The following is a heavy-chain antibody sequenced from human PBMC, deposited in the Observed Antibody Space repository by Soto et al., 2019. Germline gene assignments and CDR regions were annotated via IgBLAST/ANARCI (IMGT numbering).Heavy chain of an antibody. CDR2: MNEGGSKE. Sequence: PGGSLRLSCAASGFTFTSFWMAWVRQAPGKGLEWVTNMNEGGSKEYYVDSVKGRFTTSRDNGKNSLYLHMNNLKAEDTGVYYCVRDATRGGDFDYWGQGTLVTVSS. CDR3: VRDATRGGDFDY. V-gene: IGHV3-7*01. CDR1: GFTFTSFW. J-gene: IGHJ4*02. D-gene: IGHD3-16*01.